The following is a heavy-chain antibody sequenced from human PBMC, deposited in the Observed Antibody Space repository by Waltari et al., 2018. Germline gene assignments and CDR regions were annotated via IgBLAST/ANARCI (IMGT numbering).Heavy chain of an antibody. CDR3: ATGLLLRGVIKAEADY. Sequence: EVQLVQSGAEGKKPGATVNISCKASGYTFTYSYMHWVQQAPGKGLEWMGRVEPEDCETIYAEKFQGRVTITADTSTDTAYMELSSLRSEDTAVYYCATGLLLRGVIKAEADYWGQGTLVTVSS. CDR1: GYTFTYSY. V-gene: IGHV1-69-2*01. J-gene: IGHJ4*02. CDR2: VEPEDCET. D-gene: IGHD3-10*01.